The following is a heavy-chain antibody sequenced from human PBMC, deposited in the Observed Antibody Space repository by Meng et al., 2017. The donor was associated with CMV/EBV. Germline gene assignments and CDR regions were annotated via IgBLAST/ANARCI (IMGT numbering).Heavy chain of an antibody. CDR2: INPNSGGT. Sequence: PLVKLGAGVKKPGTSVKVSCKASGYTFTGYYMHWVRQAPGQGLEWMGWINPNSGGTNYAQKFQGRVTMTRDTSISTAYMELSRLRSDDTAVYYCARTPSYSGSQRPFDYWGQGTLVTVSS. J-gene: IGHJ4*02. V-gene: IGHV1-2*02. CDR3: ARTPSYSGSQRPFDY. CDR1: GYTFTGYY. D-gene: IGHD1-26*01.